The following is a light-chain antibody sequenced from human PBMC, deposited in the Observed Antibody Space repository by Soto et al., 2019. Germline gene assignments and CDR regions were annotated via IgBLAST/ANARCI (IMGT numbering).Light chain of an antibody. CDR2: GAS. V-gene: IGKV3-15*01. Sequence: ELVMTQSPATPSVSPGERATLSCRASQSVSSNLAWYQQKPGQAPRLLIYGASTRATGIPARFSGSGSGTEFTLTISSVQSEDFAVYYCQQYDNWPPYTVGQGTK. CDR1: QSVSSN. J-gene: IGKJ2*01. CDR3: QQYDNWPPYT.